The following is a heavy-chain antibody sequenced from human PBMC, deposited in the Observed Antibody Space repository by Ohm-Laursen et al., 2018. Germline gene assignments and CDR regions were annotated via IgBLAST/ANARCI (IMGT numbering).Heavy chain of an antibody. CDR2: ININGAMT. CDR3: AKDQMASSWSHDAFDM. Sequence: SLRLSCAASGFTFSTYGMSWVRQAPGKGLEWVSGININGAMTHYADSVKGRFTMSRDSSKNTLYLQMNSLRVEDTAVYHCAKDQMASSWSHDAFDMWGQGTMVTVSS. V-gene: IGHV3-23*01. CDR1: GFTFSTYG. D-gene: IGHD6-13*01. J-gene: IGHJ3*02.